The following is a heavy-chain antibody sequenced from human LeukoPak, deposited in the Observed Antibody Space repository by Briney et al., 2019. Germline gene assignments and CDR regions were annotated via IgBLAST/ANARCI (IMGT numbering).Heavy chain of an antibody. CDR2: ISSSGST. J-gene: IGHJ4*02. V-gene: IGHV4-61*02. CDR1: GDSISSGDYY. CDR3: ARFVSRNYYDSSGYHFFDY. Sequence: SETLSLTCTVSGDSISSGDYYWSWIRQPAGKGLEWIGRISSSGSTNYNPSLKSRVTISVDTSKNQFSLKLSSVTAADTAVYYCARFVSRNYYDSSGYHFFDYWGQGTLVTVSS. D-gene: IGHD3-22*01.